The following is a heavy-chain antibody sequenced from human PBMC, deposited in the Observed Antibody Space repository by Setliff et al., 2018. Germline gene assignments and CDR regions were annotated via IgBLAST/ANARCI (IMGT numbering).Heavy chain of an antibody. CDR3: AREMLVVRGVNSYYYYMDV. CDR2: TIPFFGTT. Sequence: GASVKVSCKTSGYTFRSYGVTWVRQAPGQGLEWMGGTIPFFGTTNYAQKFQGRVTITTDESTSTAYMELSSLRSEDTAVYYCAREMLVVRGVNSYYYYMDVWGKGTTVTVSS. J-gene: IGHJ6*03. V-gene: IGHV1-69*05. D-gene: IGHD3-10*02. CDR1: GYTFRSYG.